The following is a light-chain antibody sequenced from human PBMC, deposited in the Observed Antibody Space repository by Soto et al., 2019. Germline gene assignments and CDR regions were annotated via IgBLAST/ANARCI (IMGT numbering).Light chain of an antibody. CDR1: NSNIGSEN. J-gene: IGLJ3*02. V-gene: IGLV1-44*01. CDR2: ANN. Sequence: QSVLTQPPSASGTPGQRVTMSCSGSNSNIGSENVNWYQQVPGTAPKLLIYANNQRPSGVPDRFSVSKSGTSASLAIGRLQSEDEADYYCAAWDDSLQGWVFGGGTKLTVL. CDR3: AAWDDSLQGWV.